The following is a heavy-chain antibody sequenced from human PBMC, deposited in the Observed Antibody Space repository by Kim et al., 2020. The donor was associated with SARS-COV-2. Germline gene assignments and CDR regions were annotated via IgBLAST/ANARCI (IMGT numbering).Heavy chain of an antibody. D-gene: IGHD3-10*01. J-gene: IGHJ5*02. CDR2: IYYSGST. CDR3: ARSFIITSQNIVILSEFDP. CDR1: GGSISSSSYY. V-gene: IGHV4-39*07. Sequence: SETLSLTCTVSGGSISSSSYYWGWIRQPPGKGLEWIGSIYYSGSTYYNPSLKSRVTISVDTSKNQFSLKLSSVTAADTAVYYCARSFIITSQNIVILSEFDPWGQGTLVTVSS.